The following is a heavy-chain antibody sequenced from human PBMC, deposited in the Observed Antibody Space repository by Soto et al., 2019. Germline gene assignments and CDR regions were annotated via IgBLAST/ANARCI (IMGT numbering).Heavy chain of an antibody. Sequence: GASVKVSCKASGGTFSSYTISWVRQAPGQGLEWMGRTIPILGIANYAQKFQGRVTITADKSTSTAYMELGSLRSEDTAVYYCATCSGGSCYSTGNWFDPWGQGTLVTVSS. CDR2: TIPILGIA. CDR3: ATCSGGSCYSTGNWFDP. J-gene: IGHJ5*02. CDR1: GGTFSSYT. V-gene: IGHV1-69*02. D-gene: IGHD2-15*01.